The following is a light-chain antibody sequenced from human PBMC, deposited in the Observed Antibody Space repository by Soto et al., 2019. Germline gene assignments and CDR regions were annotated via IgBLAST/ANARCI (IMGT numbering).Light chain of an antibody. CDR2: LNSDGSH. CDR3: QTWGTGIQV. V-gene: IGLV4-69*01. CDR1: SGHSSYA. Sequence: QLVLTQSPSASASLGASVKLTCTLSSGHSSYAIAWHQQQPEKDPRYLMKLNSDGSHSKGDGIPDRFSGSSSGAERYLTISSLQSEDEADYYCQTWGTGIQVFGGGTKPTVL. J-gene: IGLJ2*01.